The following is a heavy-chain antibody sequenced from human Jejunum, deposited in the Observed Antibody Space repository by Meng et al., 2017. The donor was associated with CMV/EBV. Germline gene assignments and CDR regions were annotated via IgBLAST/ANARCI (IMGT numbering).Heavy chain of an antibody. CDR1: GYTFTTYA. J-gene: IGHJ4*02. D-gene: IGHD2-15*01. CDR2: MNTKTGNP. Sequence: CKAYGYTFTTYAINWVRQAPGQGLEWMGWMNTKTGNPTYAQGFTGRFVFSLDTAVSTAYLQIESLKAEDTAVYYCAKDRVGAAKDFDYWGQGTLVTVSS. V-gene: IGHV7-4-1*01. CDR3: AKDRVGAAKDFDY.